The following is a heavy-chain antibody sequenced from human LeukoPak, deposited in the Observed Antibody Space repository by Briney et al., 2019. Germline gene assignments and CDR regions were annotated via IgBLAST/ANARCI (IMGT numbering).Heavy chain of an antibody. CDR3: ASESGTTQDFDY. J-gene: IGHJ4*02. D-gene: IGHD1-7*01. CDR1: GGSISSYY. CDR2: IYTSGST. V-gene: IGHV4-4*07. Sequence: SEALSLTCTVSGGSISSYYWSWIRQPAGKGLEWIGRIYTSGSTNYNPSLKSRVTMSVDTSKNQFSLKLSSVTAADTAVYYCASESGTTQDFDYWGQGTLVTVSS.